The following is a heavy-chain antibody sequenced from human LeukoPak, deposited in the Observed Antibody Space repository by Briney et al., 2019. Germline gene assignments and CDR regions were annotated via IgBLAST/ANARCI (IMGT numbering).Heavy chain of an antibody. CDR3: AIDQPVAGVSNFDS. Sequence: VASVKVSCKASGYTFTRYAMNWLRQAPGQGLEWMGWINPNTGNPTYAPAFTGRFVFSLDTSVSTAYLQISSLNTEDTAVYYCAIDQPVAGVSNFDSWGQGTLVTVSS. J-gene: IGHJ4*02. CDR1: GYTFTRYA. CDR2: INPNTGNP. V-gene: IGHV7-4-1*02. D-gene: IGHD6-19*01.